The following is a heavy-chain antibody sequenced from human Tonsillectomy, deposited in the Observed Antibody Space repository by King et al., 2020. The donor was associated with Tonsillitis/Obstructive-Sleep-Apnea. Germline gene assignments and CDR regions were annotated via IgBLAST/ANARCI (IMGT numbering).Heavy chain of an antibody. Sequence: VQLQQWGAGLLKPSETLSLTCAVYGGSFSGYYWSWIRQPPGKGLEWIGEINHSGSTNYNPSLKSRVTISVDTSKNQFSLKLSSVTAADTAVYYCARGLRGGVVVPAAPADAFDIWGQGTMVTASS. CDR2: INHSGST. D-gene: IGHD2-2*01. CDR3: ARGLRGGVVVPAAPADAFDI. CDR1: GGSFSGYY. V-gene: IGHV4-34*01. J-gene: IGHJ3*02.